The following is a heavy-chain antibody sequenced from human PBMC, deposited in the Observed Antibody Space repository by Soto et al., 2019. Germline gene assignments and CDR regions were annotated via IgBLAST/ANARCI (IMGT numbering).Heavy chain of an antibody. CDR1: GGSISSYY. V-gene: IGHV4-59*01. D-gene: IGHD3-10*01. CDR2: IYYSGST. Sequence: SETLSLTCTVSGGSISSYYWSWIRQPPGKGLEWIGYIYYSGSTNYNPSLKSRVTTSVDTSKNQFSLKLSSVTAADTAVYYCARHNYYGSGSRDYYFDYWGQGTLVTVSS. CDR3: ARHNYYGSGSRDYYFDY. J-gene: IGHJ4*02.